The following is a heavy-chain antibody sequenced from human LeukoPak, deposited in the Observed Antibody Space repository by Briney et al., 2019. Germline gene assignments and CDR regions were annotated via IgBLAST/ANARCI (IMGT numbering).Heavy chain of an antibody. CDR2: ISSSSSYI. CDR3: ARVTITPLGSNYMDV. J-gene: IGHJ6*03. D-gene: IGHD5-12*01. Sequence: KSGGSLRLSCAASGFTFSSYSMNWVRQAPGKGLEWVSSISSSSSYIYYADSVKGRFTISRDNAKNSLYLQMNSLRAEDTAVYYCARVTITPLGSNYMDVWGKGTTVTVSS. V-gene: IGHV3-21*01. CDR1: GFTFSSYS.